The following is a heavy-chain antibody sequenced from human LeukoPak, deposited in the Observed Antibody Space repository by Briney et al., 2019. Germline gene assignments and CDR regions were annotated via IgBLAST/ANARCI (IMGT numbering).Heavy chain of an antibody. J-gene: IGHJ4*02. D-gene: IGHD2-21*02. CDR3: AKDLEQLAYCGGDCYPKDY. CDR2: IRYDGSNK. Sequence: GGSLRLSCAASGFTFSNYGMHWVRQAPGKGLEWVAFIRYDGSNKYYADSVKGRFTISRDNSKNTLYLQMNSLRAEDTAVYYCAKDLEQLAYCGGDCYPKDYWGQGTLVTVSS. V-gene: IGHV3-30*02. CDR1: GFTFSNYG.